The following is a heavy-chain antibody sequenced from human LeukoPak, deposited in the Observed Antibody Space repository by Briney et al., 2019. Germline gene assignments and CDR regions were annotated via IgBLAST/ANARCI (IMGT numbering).Heavy chain of an antibody. D-gene: IGHD2-21*02. CDR3: ARGTVTAPDY. J-gene: IGHJ4*02. CDR1: GFSVSNTY. Sequence: PGGSLRLSCAASGFSVSNTYMSWVRQAPGKGLEWVSIIYSGGNTYYADSVKGRFTISRVNSKNTLYLQMNRLRPEDTAVYYCARGTVTAPDYWGQGTLVTVSS. V-gene: IGHV3-53*01. CDR2: IYSGGNT.